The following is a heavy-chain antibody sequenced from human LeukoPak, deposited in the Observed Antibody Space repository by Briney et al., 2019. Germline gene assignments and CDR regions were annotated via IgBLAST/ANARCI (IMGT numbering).Heavy chain of an antibody. J-gene: IGHJ4*02. CDR1: GFTLGKYW. CDR3: ARDQYDTWSRRGNFDS. CDR2: IKLDGSEK. D-gene: IGHD3-3*01. Sequence: PGGSLRLSCVASGFTLGKYWMSWVRQAPGKGLEWVANIKLDGSEKNYVDSVKGRFTISRDNTKNSLYLQMNSLRVEGTAVFYCARDQYDTWSRRGNFDSWGQGTLVIVSS. V-gene: IGHV3-7*03.